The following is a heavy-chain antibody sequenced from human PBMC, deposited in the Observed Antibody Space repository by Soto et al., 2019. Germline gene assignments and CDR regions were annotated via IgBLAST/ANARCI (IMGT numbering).Heavy chain of an antibody. Sequence: GASVKVSCKASGGTFSSYAISWVRQAPGQGLEWMGGIIPIFGTANYAQKFQGRVTITADESTSTVYMELSSLRSEDTAVYYCTILRGNMVRGVIVPGENYYYYGMDVWGQGTTVTVSS. CDR2: IIPIFGTA. CDR1: GGTFSSYA. D-gene: IGHD3-10*01. J-gene: IGHJ6*02. CDR3: TILRGNMVRGVIVPGENYYYYGMDV. V-gene: IGHV1-69*13.